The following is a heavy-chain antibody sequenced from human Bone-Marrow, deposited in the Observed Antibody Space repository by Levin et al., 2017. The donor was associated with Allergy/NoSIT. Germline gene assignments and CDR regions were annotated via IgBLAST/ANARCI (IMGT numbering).Heavy chain of an antibody. V-gene: IGHV4-4*07. J-gene: IGHJ4*03. D-gene: IGHD1-14*01. CDR3: ARIGIYRYFDY. CDR1: GGSIRSYY. Sequence: SETLSLTCTVSGGSIRSYYWSWIRQPAGKGLEWIGRIFPSGTTSYNPSLKSRVTMSVDTSKNHFSLNLNSVTAADTAVYYCARIGIYRYFDYWGQGPRSPSPQ. CDR2: IFPSGTT.